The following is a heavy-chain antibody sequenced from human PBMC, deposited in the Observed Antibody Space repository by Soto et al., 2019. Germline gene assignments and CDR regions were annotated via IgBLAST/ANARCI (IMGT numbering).Heavy chain of an antibody. J-gene: IGHJ3*01. V-gene: IGHV3-21*01. CDR1: GFSLSRYN. Sequence: GGSLRLSCAASGFSLSRYNMNWARQAPGKGLEWGSSISSASRYIYYADSVKGRFTLSRDNAKNSLYLQMNSLRAEDSSLYSCHRDPDDLPIDFWGQGTMVTVSS. CDR3: HRDPDDLPIDF. D-gene: IGHD1-1*01. CDR2: ISSASRYI.